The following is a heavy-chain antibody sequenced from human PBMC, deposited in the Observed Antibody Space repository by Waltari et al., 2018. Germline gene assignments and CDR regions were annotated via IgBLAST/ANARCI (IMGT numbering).Heavy chain of an antibody. J-gene: IGHJ5*02. CDR3: ANLYGSGKTEGWFDP. CDR1: GFTFSSYA. V-gene: IGHV3-23*01. D-gene: IGHD3-10*01. Sequence: EVQLLESGGGLVQPGGSLRLSCAASGFTFSSYAMSWVRHAPGKGLEWVSAISGSGGNTYYADSVKGRFTISRDNSKNTLYLQMNSLRAEDTAVYYCANLYGSGKTEGWFDPWGQGTLVTVSS. CDR2: ISGSGGNT.